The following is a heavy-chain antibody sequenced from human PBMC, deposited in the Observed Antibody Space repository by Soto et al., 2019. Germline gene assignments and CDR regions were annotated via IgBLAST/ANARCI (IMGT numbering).Heavy chain of an antibody. CDR1: GFTFSSYG. V-gene: IGHV3-30*03. CDR3: ARNLEYCTRGSCYLDY. D-gene: IGHD2-8*01. J-gene: IGHJ4*03. Sequence: SLRLSCAASGFTFSSYGMHWVRQAPGKGLEWVALISYDGSYKYSADSVNGRFTISRDNSRSTLYLEMNSLRAEDTAVYYCARNLEYCTRGSCYLDYWGQGTRVTVSS. CDR2: ISYDGSYK.